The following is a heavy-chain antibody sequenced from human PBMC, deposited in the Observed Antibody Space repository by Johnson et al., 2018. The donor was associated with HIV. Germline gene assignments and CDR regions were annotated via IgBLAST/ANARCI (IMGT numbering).Heavy chain of an antibody. D-gene: IGHD6-6*01. CDR1: GFTFSSYA. V-gene: IGHV3-33*06. CDR3: AKQQRVPDDAFDI. Sequence: VQLVESGGGVVQPGRSLRLSCAASGFTFSSYAMHWVRQAPGKGLEWVAVIWYDGSNKYYADSVKGRFTISRDNSKNTLYLQMNSLRAEDTAVYYWAKQQRVPDDAFDIWGQGTMVTVSS. CDR2: IWYDGSNK. J-gene: IGHJ3*02.